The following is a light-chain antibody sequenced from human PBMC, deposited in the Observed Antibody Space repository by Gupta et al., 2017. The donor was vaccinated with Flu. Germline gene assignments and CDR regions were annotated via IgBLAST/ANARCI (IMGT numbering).Light chain of an antibody. CDR1: QNVLYSSNNKNY. V-gene: IGKV4-1*01. CDR2: RAS. CDR3: QQYYDTPYT. J-gene: IGKJ2*01. Sequence: DIVMTQSPDSLSVSLGERATINCKASQNVLYSSNNKNYLAWYPQKPGQPPKLLMQRASAREPGVPVRLSGSGSGTDFTLTITGLKAEDVAVYYCQQYYDTPYTFGQGTKLEI.